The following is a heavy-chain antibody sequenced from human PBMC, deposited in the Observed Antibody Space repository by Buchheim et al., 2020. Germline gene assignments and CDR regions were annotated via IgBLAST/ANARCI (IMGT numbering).Heavy chain of an antibody. CDR2: INPNSGGT. CDR1: GYTFTGYY. V-gene: IGHV1-2*02. J-gene: IGHJ6*02. D-gene: IGHD2-2*01. Sequence: QVQLVQSGAEVKKPGASVKVSCKASGYTFTGYYMHWVRQAPGQGLEWMGWINPNSGGTNYAQKFQGRVTMTRDTSIRTAYMELSRLRSDDTAVYYCAREGPLGYCSSTSCSGGYYYYGMDVWGQGTT. CDR3: AREGPLGYCSSTSCSGGYYYYGMDV.